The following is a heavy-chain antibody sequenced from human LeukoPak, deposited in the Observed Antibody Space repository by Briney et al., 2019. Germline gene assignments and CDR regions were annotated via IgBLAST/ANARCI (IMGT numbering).Heavy chain of an antibody. CDR2: IKSKTDGGTT. V-gene: IGHV3-15*01. CDR1: GFTFSGSA. Sequence: PGGSLRLSCAASGFTFSGSAMHWVRQASGKGLEWVGRIKSKTDGGTTDYAAPVKGRFTISRDDSKNTLYLQMNSLKTEDTAVYYCTTVDSSSSKLLWFGEYYYYMDVWGKGTTVTVSS. J-gene: IGHJ6*03. D-gene: IGHD3-10*01. CDR3: TTVDSSSSKLLWFGEYYYYMDV.